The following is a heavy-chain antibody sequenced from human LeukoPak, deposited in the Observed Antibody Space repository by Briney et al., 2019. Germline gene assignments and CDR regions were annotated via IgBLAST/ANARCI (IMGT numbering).Heavy chain of an antibody. D-gene: IGHD2-21*02. CDR1: GYTFTSYG. Sequence: ASVKVSCTASGYTFTSYGISWVRQAPGQGLEWMGWISAYNGNTNYAQKLQGRVTMTTDTSTSTAYMELKSLRSEDTAVYYCARDGDWARSSDYWGQGTLVTVSS. V-gene: IGHV1-18*01. CDR3: ARDGDWARSSDY. CDR2: ISAYNGNT. J-gene: IGHJ4*02.